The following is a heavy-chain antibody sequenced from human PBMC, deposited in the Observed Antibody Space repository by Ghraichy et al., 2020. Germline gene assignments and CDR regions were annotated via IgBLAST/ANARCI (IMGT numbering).Heavy chain of an antibody. V-gene: IGHV3-53*01. CDR3: ARVLYSYGYILGFDY. CDR2: IYSGGST. CDR1: GFTVSSNY. D-gene: IGHD5-18*01. Sequence: GGSLRLSCAASGFTVSSNYMSWVRQAPGKGLEWVSVIYSGGSTYYADSVKGRFTISRDNSKNTLYLQMNSLRAEDTAVYYCARVLYSYGYILGFDYWGQGTLVTVSS. J-gene: IGHJ4*02.